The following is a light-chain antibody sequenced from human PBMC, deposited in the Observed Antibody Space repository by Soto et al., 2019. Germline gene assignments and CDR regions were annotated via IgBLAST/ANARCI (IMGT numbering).Light chain of an antibody. CDR2: DVK. CDR1: SSDVGGYNY. Sequence: QSALTQPRSVSGSPGQSVTISCTGTSSDVGGYNYVSWYQQYPGKAPKVMIYDVKTRPSGVPDRFSGSKSGNTASLTISGLQAEDEADYYSCSYAGDYTFVFGTGTKLTVL. CDR3: CSYAGDYTFV. J-gene: IGLJ1*01. V-gene: IGLV2-11*01.